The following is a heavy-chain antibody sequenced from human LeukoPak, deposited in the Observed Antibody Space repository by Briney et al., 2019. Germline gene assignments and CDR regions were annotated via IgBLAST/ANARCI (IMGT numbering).Heavy chain of an antibody. V-gene: IGHV3-11*05. D-gene: IGHD3-10*01. CDR3: ARVLKGSYYGMDV. CDR1: GFTFGDYY. Sequence: GGSLRLSCAPSGFTFGDYYMSWIRQAPGKGLEWVSDISGGSSYTIYTHSVKGRCTISRDNAKNSLYLQMNSPRAEDTAVYYCARVLKGSYYGMDVWGQGATVTVSS. J-gene: IGHJ6*02. CDR2: ISGGSSYT.